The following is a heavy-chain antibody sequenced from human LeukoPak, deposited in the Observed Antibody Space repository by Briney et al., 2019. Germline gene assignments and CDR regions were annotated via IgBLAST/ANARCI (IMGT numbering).Heavy chain of an antibody. CDR3: ARHGTPAAAGSVFDI. CDR2: IYPSDSHN. D-gene: IGHD6-13*01. V-gene: IGHV5-51*01. J-gene: IGHJ3*02. CDR1: YW. Sequence: YWSWIRQPPGKGLEWMGVIYPSDSHNKYSPSFQGQVTISADKSINTAHLQWSSLKASDTAMYYCARHGTPAAAGSVFDIWGQGTMVTVSS.